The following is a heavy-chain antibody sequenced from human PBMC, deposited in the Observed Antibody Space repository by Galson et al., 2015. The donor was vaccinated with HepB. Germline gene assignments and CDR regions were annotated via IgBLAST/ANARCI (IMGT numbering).Heavy chain of an antibody. CDR1: GFAFSRYG. D-gene: IGHD3-10*01. CDR3: AKASSHYGSGSYYTVDY. Sequence: SLRLSCAASGFAFSRYGIHWVRQAPGKGLEWVATISSDGSNKHYADSAKGRFTISRDNSKNTVSLQMNSLRPGDTAIYYCAKASSHYGSGSYYTVDYWGQGTLVSVSS. J-gene: IGHJ4*02. V-gene: IGHV3-30*18. CDR2: ISSDGSNK.